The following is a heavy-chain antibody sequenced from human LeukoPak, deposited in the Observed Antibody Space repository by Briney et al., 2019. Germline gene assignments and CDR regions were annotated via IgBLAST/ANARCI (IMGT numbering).Heavy chain of an antibody. D-gene: IGHD3-10*01. CDR2: ISYDGSNK. Sequence: PGGSLRLSCAASGFTFSTYALHWVRQAPGKGLEWVAVISYDGSNKYYADSVKGRFTISRDNSKNTLYLHMNSLRPEDTAVYYCARAAGSYPPNLYYMDVWGKGTTVTVSS. V-gene: IGHV3-30-3*01. CDR1: GFTFSTYA. CDR3: ARAAGSYPPNLYYMDV. J-gene: IGHJ6*03.